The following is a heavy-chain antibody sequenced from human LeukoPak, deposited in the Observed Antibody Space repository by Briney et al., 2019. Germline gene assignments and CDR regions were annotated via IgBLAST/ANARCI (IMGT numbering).Heavy chain of an antibody. CDR1: GGSISSGDYY. CDR3: ARATKSITMIVVVGFGY. J-gene: IGHJ4*02. CDR2: IYYSGST. Sequence: SETLSLTCTVSGGSISSGDYYWSWIRQPPGKGLEWIGYIYYSGSTYYNPSLKSRVTISVDTSKNQFSLKLSSVTAADTAVYYCARATKSITMIVVVGFGYWGQGTLVTVSS. D-gene: IGHD3-22*01. V-gene: IGHV4-30-4*08.